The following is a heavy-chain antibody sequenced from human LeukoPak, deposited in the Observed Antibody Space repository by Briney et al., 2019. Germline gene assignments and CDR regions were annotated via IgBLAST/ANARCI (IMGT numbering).Heavy chain of an antibody. CDR2: IYYTGST. J-gene: IGHJ4*02. Sequence: SETLSLTCTVSGGSISSHYWSWIRQPPGKGLEWIGDIYYTGSTNQNASLKSRVTISIDTSKTQFSLKLSSVTAADTALYYCARAPYYYGSPYYFDFWGRGTLVTVPS. D-gene: IGHD3-10*01. CDR1: GGSISSHY. V-gene: IGHV4-59*11. CDR3: ARAPYYYGSPYYFDF.